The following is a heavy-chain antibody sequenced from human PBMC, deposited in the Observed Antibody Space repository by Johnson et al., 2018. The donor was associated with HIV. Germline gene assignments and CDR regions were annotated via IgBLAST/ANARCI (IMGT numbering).Heavy chain of an antibody. D-gene: IGHD3-10*01. CDR1: GFTFSSYY. V-gene: IGHV3-25*05. J-gene: IGHJ3*02. CDR3: TTDLRGSGRGREKPDAFDI. Sequence: VQLVESGGGVVQPEGSLRLSCAASGFTFSSYYMNCVRQAPGYGLELVGQVDPNGGSTYLIDSGKDRFNISRDNAKNTLHLQMNSLKTEDTAVYYCTTDLRGSGRGREKPDAFDIWGQGTMVTVSS. CDR2: VDPNGGST.